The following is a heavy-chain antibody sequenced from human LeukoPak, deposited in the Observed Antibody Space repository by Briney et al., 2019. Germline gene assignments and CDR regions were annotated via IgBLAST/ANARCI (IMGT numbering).Heavy chain of an antibody. CDR2: IYSGGTT. D-gene: IGHD3-16*01. CDR3: ARIGGGRGDPLHAFDI. Sequence: PGGSLRLSCAHSGFTVTMTTMSRGRQAPGKGLEWVSLIYSGGTTYYADSVKGRFTISRDNSKNTLYLQMNSLRAEDTAVFYCARIGGGRGDPLHAFDIWGQGTMVTVSS. CDR1: GFTVTMTT. V-gene: IGHV3-53*01. J-gene: IGHJ3*02.